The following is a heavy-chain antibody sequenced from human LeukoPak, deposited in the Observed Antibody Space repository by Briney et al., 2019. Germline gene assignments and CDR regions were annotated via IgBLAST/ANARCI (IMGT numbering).Heavy chain of an antibody. V-gene: IGHV3-53*01. Sequence: GGSLRLSCAASGFTVSSNYMSWVRQAPGKGLEWVSVIYSGGSTYYADSVKGRFTISRDNAKNSLYLQMNSLRAEDTALYLCAGGDRNGWYFDSWGQGTLVTVSS. CDR3: AGGDRNGWYFDS. CDR1: GFTVSSNY. J-gene: IGHJ4*02. D-gene: IGHD6-19*01. CDR2: IYSGGST.